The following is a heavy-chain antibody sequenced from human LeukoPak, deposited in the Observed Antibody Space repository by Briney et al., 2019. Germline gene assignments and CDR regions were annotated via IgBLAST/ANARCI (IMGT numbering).Heavy chain of an antibody. CDR3: AKANYDILTGYIDY. D-gene: IGHD3-9*01. Sequence: GGSLRLSCAASGFTFDDYAMHWVRQAPGKGLEWVSGISWNSGSIGYADSVKGRFTISRDNAKNSLSLQMNSLRAEDMALYYCAKANYDILTGYIDYWGQGTLVTVSS. J-gene: IGHJ4*01. CDR1: GFTFDDYA. V-gene: IGHV3-9*03. CDR2: ISWNSGSI.